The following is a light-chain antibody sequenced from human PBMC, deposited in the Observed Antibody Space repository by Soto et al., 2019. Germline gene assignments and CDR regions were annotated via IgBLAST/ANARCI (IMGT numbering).Light chain of an antibody. CDR3: QQRSNWHPTLT. V-gene: IGKV3-11*01. CDR2: DAS. J-gene: IGKJ4*01. CDR1: QSVSSN. Sequence: DIVLTQSPATLSLSPGERATLSCRASQSVSSNLAWYQHKPGQPPRLLIYDASSRATGSPARFSGSGSGTDFTLAISSLEPEDSAVYYCQQRSNWHPTLTFGGGTKVEIQ.